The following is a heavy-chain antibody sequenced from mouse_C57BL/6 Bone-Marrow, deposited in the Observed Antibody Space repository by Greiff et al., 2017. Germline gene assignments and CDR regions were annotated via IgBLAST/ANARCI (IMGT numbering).Heavy chain of an antibody. CDR1: GFSLTSYG. Sequence: QVQLQQSGPGLVQPSQSLSITCTVSGFSLTSYGVHWVRQSPGKGLEWLGVIWSGGSTDYNAAIISRLSISKDNSKSHVFFKMNSLQADDTAIYYCARRGPSLWDPLDYWGQGTTLTVSS. CDR3: ARRGPSLWDPLDY. CDR2: IWSGGST. J-gene: IGHJ2*01. V-gene: IGHV2-2*01. D-gene: IGHD4-1*01.